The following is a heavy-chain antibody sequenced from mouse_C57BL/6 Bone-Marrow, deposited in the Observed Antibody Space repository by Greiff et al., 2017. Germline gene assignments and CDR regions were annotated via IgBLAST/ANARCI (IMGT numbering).Heavy chain of an antibody. CDR3: ARHPSIYYGYDWYFDV. D-gene: IGHD2-2*01. Sequence: EVKVVESGGGLVQPGGSLKLSCAASGFTFSSYGMSWVRQTPDKRLEWVATISSGGSYTYYPDSVKGRFTISRDHAKNTLYLQMSSLKSEDTAMYYCARHPSIYYGYDWYFDVWGTGTTVTVSS. CDR1: GFTFSSYG. J-gene: IGHJ1*03. CDR2: ISSGGSYT. V-gene: IGHV5-6*03.